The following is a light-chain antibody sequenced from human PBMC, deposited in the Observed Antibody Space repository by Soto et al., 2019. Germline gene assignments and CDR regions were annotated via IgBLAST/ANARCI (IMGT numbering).Light chain of an antibody. J-gene: IGKJ1*01. CDR2: GAS. CDR3: QQYSNWPSWT. CDR1: QSVSSN. Sequence: EIVMTQSPATLSVSPGERATLSCRASQSVSSNVAWYQQKPGQAPRLLIYGASTRATGIPARFSGSGSGTEFTLTISSLQSEDIAVYYCQQYSNWPSWTFGQGTKVDIK. V-gene: IGKV3-15*01.